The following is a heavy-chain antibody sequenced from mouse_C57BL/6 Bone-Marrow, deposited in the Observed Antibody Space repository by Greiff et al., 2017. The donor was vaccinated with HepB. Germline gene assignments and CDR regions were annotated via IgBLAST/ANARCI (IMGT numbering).Heavy chain of an antibody. J-gene: IGHJ4*01. CDR2: SRNKANDYTT. CDR1: GFTFSDFY. D-gene: IGHD1-1*01. V-gene: IGHV7-1*01. Sequence: EVKVVESGGGLVQSGRSLRLSCATSGFTFSDFYMEWVRQAPGKGLEWIAASRNKANDYTTEYSASVKGRFIVSRDTSQSILYLQMNALRAEDTAMYYCAREDYGSSSMDYWGQGTSVTVSS. CDR3: AREDYGSSSMDY.